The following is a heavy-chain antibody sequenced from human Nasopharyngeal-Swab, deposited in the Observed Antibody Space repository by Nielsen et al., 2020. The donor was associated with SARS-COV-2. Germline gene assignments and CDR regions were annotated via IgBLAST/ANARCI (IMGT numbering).Heavy chain of an antibody. CDR2: INPNNGGT. J-gene: IGHJ4*02. CDR1: GYTFYAYN. CDR3: AREGADL. Sequence: ASVKVSCKPSGYTFYAYNMHWVRQAAGQGLEWMGRINPNNGGTNYAQRFQGRVTMTWDTSISTAYMEVTRLTSDDTAMYYCAREGADLWGQGTLVTVSS. D-gene: IGHD3-16*01. V-gene: IGHV1-2*06.